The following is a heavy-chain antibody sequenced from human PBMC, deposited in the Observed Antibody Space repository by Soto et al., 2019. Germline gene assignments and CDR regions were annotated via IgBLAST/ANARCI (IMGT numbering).Heavy chain of an antibody. V-gene: IGHV3-23*01. Sequence: GGSLRLSCAASGFTFSSYAMTWVRQAPGKGLEWVSVVSGSGGSTDYADSVKGRLTISRDNSKNTLYLQMDSLRAEDTAVYYCAKGSRNNYYYYMDVWGKGTTVTVSS. CDR2: VSGSGGST. CDR1: GFTFSSYA. D-gene: IGHD3-10*01. CDR3: AKGSRNNYYYYMDV. J-gene: IGHJ6*03.